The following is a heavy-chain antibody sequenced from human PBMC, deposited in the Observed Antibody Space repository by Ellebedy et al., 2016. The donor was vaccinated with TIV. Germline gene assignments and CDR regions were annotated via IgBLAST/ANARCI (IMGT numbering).Heavy chain of an antibody. CDR1: GFTLTDYY. J-gene: IGHJ4*02. Sequence: GESLKISCAASGFTLTDYYLSWVRQAPGEGLEWISFIGNDENLRLYADSVRGRFTISRDNAKNSAYLQMNVLRVHDRGIYYCATDLRPLTRGWGYWGRGTLVTVSS. V-gene: IGHV3-69-1*01. CDR2: IGNDENLR. D-gene: IGHD3-10*01. CDR3: ATDLRPLTRGWGY.